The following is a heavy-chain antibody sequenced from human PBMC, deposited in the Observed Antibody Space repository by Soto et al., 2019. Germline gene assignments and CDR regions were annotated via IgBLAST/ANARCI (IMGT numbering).Heavy chain of an antibody. V-gene: IGHV3-48*02. CDR2: ISSSSSAL. Sequence: EVQLVESGGGLVQPGGSLRRSCAASGFSFITYSMNWFRQAPGKGLEWVAYISSSSSALYYADSVKGRFTISRDNAKNSLDLQMNSLRDEDTAVYYCARVRRRGWYFDYWGRGTLVTVSS. CDR3: ARVRRRGWYFDY. CDR1: GFSFITYS. J-gene: IGHJ4*02.